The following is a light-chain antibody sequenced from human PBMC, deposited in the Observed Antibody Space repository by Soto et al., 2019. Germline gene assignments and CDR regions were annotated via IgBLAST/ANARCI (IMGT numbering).Light chain of an antibody. CDR3: QQRGVWPLT. CDR2: ESS. CDR1: QSVGTS. J-gene: IGKJ4*01. Sequence: ESVLTQSPATLSLSPGERATLSCRPSQSVGTSLAWYQQKSGQAPRLLFYESSNRATYIPARFSASGSGTDFTLTISGLEPEDFAVYYCQQRGVWPLTFGGGTKVDIK. V-gene: IGKV3-11*01.